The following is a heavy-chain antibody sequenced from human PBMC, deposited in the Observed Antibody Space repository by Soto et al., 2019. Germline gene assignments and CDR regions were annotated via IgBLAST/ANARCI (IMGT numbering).Heavy chain of an antibody. CDR2: IWYDGSNK. CDR1: GFTFSSYG. J-gene: IGHJ2*01. CDR3: ARDGNQLRKRNWYFDL. V-gene: IGHV3-33*01. Sequence: QVQLVESGGGVVQPGRSLRLSCAASGFTFSSYGMHWVRQAPGKGLEWVAVIWYDGSNKYYADSVKGRFTISRDNSKNTLYLQMNSLRAEDTAVYYCARDGNQLRKRNWYFDLWGRGTLVTVSS. D-gene: IGHD2-2*01.